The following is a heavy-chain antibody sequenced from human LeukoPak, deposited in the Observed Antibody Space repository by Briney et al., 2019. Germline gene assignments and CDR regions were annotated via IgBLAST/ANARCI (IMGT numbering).Heavy chain of an antibody. J-gene: IGHJ6*03. CDR3: ARDITEPTGGYYYYYYMDV. D-gene: IGHD3-3*01. V-gene: IGHV1-2*02. CDR2: INPNSGGT. CDR1: GYTFTSHD. Sequence: GASVKVSCKASGYTFTSHDINWVRQAPGQGLEWMGWINPNSGGTNYAQKFQGRVTMTRDTSISTAYMELSRLRSDDTAVYYCARDITEPTGGYYYYYYMDVWGKGTTVTVSS.